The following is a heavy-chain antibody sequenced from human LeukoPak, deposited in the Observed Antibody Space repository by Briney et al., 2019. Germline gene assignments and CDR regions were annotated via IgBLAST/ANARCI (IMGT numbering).Heavy chain of an antibody. D-gene: IGHD1-26*01. CDR1: GFTFRSYW. CDR2: IDNDGSDT. CDR3: GRDLMGSIDY. J-gene: IGHJ4*02. Sequence: GGSLRLSCAASGFTFRSYWMHWVRQAPGKGLVWVSRIDNDGSDTIYADSVKGRFTISRDNAKNTLYLQMDSLGVEDAAVYYCGRDLMGSIDYWGQGTLVTVSS. V-gene: IGHV3-74*01.